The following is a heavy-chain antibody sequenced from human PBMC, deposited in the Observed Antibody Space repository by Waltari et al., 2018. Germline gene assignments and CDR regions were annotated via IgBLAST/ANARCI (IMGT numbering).Heavy chain of an antibody. V-gene: IGHV1-69*10. J-gene: IGHJ4*02. Sequence: QVQLVQSGAEVKKPGSSVKVSCKASGGTLRSYAIHWVRQAPGQGLEWMGGIIPILGIANYAQKFQGRVTITADKSTSTAYMELSSLRSEDTAVYYCARLLGSYSPFDYWGQGTLVTVSS. D-gene: IGHD1-26*01. CDR1: GGTLRSYA. CDR3: ARLLGSYSPFDY. CDR2: IIPILGIA.